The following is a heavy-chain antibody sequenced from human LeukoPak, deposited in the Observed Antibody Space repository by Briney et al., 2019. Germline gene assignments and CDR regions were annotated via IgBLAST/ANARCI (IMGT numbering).Heavy chain of an antibody. CDR2: ISGSGGST. CDR3: ARERYFDY. V-gene: IGHV3-23*01. Sequence: GGSLRLSCSASGFTFSSFAMSWVRQAPGKGLEWVSGISGSGGSTYYADSMKGRFTISRDNSKNTLYLQINSLRAEDTAVYYCARERYFDYWGQGTLVTVSS. J-gene: IGHJ4*02. CDR1: GFTFSSFA.